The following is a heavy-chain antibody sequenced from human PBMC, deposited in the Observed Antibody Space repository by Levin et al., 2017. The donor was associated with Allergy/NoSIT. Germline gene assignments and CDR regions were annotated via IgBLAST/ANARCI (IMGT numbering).Heavy chain of an antibody. J-gene: IGHJ4*02. CDR3: ARRGYSNYGPSDY. V-gene: IGHV1-8*01. CDR2: MNPNSGNT. Sequence: GESLKISCKASGYTFTSYDINWVRQATGQGLEWMGWMNPNSGNTGYAQKFQGRVTMTRNTSISTAYMELSSLRSEDTAVYYCARRGYSNYGPSDYWGQGTLVTVSS. D-gene: IGHD4-11*01. CDR1: GYTFTSYD.